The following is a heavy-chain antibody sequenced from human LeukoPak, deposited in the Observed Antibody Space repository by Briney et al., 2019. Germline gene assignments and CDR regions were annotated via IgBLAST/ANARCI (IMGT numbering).Heavy chain of an antibody. V-gene: IGHV3-74*01. CDR2: INGDGGST. CDR1: GFTISSYW. Sequence: GGSLRLSCTAYGFTISSYWMHWVRQAPGKGLVWVSRINGDGGSTFYAGSVKDRFTISRDKAKNTVYLQMNSLRAEDTAIYYCAREDRGSRGWFDPWGQGTLVTVSS. CDR3: AREDRGSRGWFDP. J-gene: IGHJ5*02. D-gene: IGHD1-26*01.